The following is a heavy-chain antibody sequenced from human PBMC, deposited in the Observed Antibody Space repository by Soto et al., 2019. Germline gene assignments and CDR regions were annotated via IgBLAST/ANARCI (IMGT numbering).Heavy chain of an antibody. V-gene: IGHV3-74*01. Sequence: EVQLVESGGGLVQPGGSLRLSCVASGFTFNYYWMHWVRQAPGKGLVWVSRIQSDGSSPDYVDSVKGRFPISRDNAKNTLYLQMNNLSAEDTAVYSCARGGDPDYWGQGNLVTVSS. CDR1: GFTFNYYW. D-gene: IGHD2-21*02. CDR2: IQSDGSSP. J-gene: IGHJ4*02. CDR3: ARGGDPDY.